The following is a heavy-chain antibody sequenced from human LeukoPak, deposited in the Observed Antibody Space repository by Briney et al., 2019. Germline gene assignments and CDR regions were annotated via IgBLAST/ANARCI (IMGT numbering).Heavy chain of an antibody. V-gene: IGHV4-34*01. CDR2: INHSGST. CDR3: AREAEPDSSSSFDY. D-gene: IGHD6-6*01. J-gene: IGHJ4*02. Sequence: EINHSGSTNYNPSLKSRVTISVDTSKNQFSLKLSSVTAADTAVYYCAREAEPDSSSSFDYWGQGTLVTVSS.